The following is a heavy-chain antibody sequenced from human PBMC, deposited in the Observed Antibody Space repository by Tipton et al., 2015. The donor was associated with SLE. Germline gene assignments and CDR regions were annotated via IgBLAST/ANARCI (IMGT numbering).Heavy chain of an antibody. CDR1: GFTFDNYA. D-gene: IGHD2-2*01. V-gene: IGHV3-9*03. CDR2: ISWNSGTI. CDR3: AREGSSTSCYDY. Sequence: SLRLSCAASGFTFDNYAMHWVRQAPGKGLEWVSGISWNSGTIDYADSVKGRFTISRDNAKNSLYLQMGSLRTEDMAVYYCAREGSSTSCYDYWGQGTLVTVSS. J-gene: IGHJ4*02.